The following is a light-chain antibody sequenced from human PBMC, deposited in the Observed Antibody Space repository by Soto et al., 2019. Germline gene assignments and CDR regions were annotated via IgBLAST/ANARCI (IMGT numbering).Light chain of an antibody. Sequence: QSVLTQPASVSGSPGQSITISCTGTSSDVGGYDYVSWYQQHPGMAPKLMIYDVTNRPSGVSNRFSGSKSGNTASLTISWLQAEDEADYYCISYASINTYVFGTGTKVTVL. CDR1: SSDVGGYDY. CDR2: DVT. V-gene: IGLV2-14*01. J-gene: IGLJ1*01. CDR3: ISYASINTYV.